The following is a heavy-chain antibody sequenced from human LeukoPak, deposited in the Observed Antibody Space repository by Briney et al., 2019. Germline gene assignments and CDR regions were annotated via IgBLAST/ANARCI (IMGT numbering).Heavy chain of an antibody. V-gene: IGHV3-48*04. Sequence: GGSLRLSFAASGLTFSSYSMNWVRQAPGRGLEWVSYISSSGSTIYYADSVKGRFTISRDNAKNSLYLQMNSLRAEDTAVYYCARGELRGPEDYWGQRTLVTVSS. CDR1: GLTFSSYS. J-gene: IGHJ4*02. D-gene: IGHD1-7*01. CDR2: ISSSGSTI. CDR3: ARGELRGPEDY.